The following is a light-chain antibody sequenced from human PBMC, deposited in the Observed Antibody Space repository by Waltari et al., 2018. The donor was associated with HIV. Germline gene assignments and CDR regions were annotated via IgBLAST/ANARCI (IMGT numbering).Light chain of an antibody. CDR3: QSYDSRLSGSVV. Sequence: QSALTQPPSVSGAPGQSVTTSCSGSNSNIGAGFDVPWYQHVPGTAPRLLIYDNNNRPSGVPDRFSGSKSGTSASLAINGLQSEDEADYYCQSYDSRLSGSVVFGGGTKVTVL. CDR2: DNN. J-gene: IGLJ2*01. V-gene: IGLV1-40*01. CDR1: NSNIGAGFD.